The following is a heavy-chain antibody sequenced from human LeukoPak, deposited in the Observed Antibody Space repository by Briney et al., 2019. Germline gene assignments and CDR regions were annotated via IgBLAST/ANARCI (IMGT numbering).Heavy chain of an antibody. CDR1: GFTFSRYW. J-gene: IGHJ6*02. V-gene: IGHV3-7*03. D-gene: IGHD3-16*01. CDR2: INHNGNVN. Sequence: GGSLRLSCAASGFTFSRYWMNWARQAPGKGLEWVASINHNGNVNYYVDSVKGRFTISRDNAKNSLYLQMSNLRAEDTAVYFCARGGGLDVWDQGATVTVSS. CDR3: ARGGGLDV.